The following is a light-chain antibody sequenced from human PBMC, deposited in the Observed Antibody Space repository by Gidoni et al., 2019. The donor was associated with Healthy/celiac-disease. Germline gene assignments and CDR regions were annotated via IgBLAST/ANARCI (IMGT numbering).Light chain of an antibody. CDR3: QQYYSTLPRT. V-gene: IGKV4-1*01. CDR1: QSVLYSSNNKNY. Sequence: DIVMTQSPDSLAVSLGERATINCKSSQSVLYSSNNKNYLAWYQQKPGQPPKLLIYWASTRESGVPDRCSGSGSGTDFTLTISSLQAEDVAVYYCQQYYSTLPRTFGGGTKVEIK. CDR2: WAS. J-gene: IGKJ4*01.